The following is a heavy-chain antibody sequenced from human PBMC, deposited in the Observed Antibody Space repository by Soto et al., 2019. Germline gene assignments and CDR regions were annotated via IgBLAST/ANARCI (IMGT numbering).Heavy chain of an antibody. J-gene: IGHJ4*02. CDR3: ARELNTDSSAYYAFAD. D-gene: IGHD3-22*01. CDR2: VSTNNADT. V-gene: IGHV1-18*01. Sequence: QVQLVQSGPEVKMPGASVKVSCKTSGFTFTAYGLAWLRQAPGQRPEWMGWVSTNNADTNYAQKFRGRVTMTTDTSTTTTYMELRSLRSDDTAVSYCARELNTDSSAYYAFADWGQGTLVTVSS. CDR1: GFTFTAYG.